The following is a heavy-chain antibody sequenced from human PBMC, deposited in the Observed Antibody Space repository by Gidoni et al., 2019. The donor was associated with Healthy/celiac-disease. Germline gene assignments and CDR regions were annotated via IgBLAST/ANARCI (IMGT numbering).Heavy chain of an antibody. CDR1: GGSISSSSYY. V-gene: IGHV4-39*01. J-gene: IGHJ6*02. CDR3: ARQSRYYDILTGYSRDYYYGMDV. Sequence: QLQLQESGPGLVKPSETLSLTCTVSGGSISSSSYYWGWIRQPPGKGLEWIGSIYYSGSTYYNPSLKSRVTISVDTSKNQFSLKLSSVTAADTAVYYCARQSRYYDILTGYSRDYYYGMDVWGQGTTVTVSS. CDR2: IYYSGST. D-gene: IGHD3-9*01.